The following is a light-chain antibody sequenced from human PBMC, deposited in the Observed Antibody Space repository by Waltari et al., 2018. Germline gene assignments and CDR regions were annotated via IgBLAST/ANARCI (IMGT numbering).Light chain of an antibody. V-gene: IGLV2-11*01. CDR2: DVT. CDR3: CSYAGSITFWV. Sequence: QSALTQPRSVSGSPGQSVTISCTGTSSAVGGYTYVSWYQHHPGKAPKLIIYDVTKRPSGVPDRFSASKSDNTASLTISGLQAEDEADYYCCSYAGSITFWVFGGGTKLTVL. J-gene: IGLJ3*02. CDR1: SSAVGGYTY.